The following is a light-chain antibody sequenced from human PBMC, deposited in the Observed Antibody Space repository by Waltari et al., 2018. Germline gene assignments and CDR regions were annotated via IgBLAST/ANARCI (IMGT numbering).Light chain of an antibody. Sequence: DIQMTQSPSSLSASVGDSVTITCRASQGIRNFLAWYQQKPGKTPKLLIYDASTLRSGVPSRFSGSGFGTDFTLTISGLQPEDVATYYCQRYNSAPFTFGPGTKVDVK. CDR3: QRYNSAPFT. J-gene: IGKJ3*01. V-gene: IGKV1-27*01. CDR2: DAS. CDR1: QGIRNF.